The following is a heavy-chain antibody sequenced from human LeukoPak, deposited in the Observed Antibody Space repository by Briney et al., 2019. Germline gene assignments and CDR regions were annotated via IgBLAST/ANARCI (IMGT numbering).Heavy chain of an antibody. CDR1: GGSISSYY. J-gene: IGHJ3*02. CDR3: ARHYRAFDI. Sequence: SETLSLTCTVSGGSISSYYWSWVRQPPGKGLEWIGYIYYSGSTNYNPSLKSRVTISVDTSKNQFSLKLSSVTAADTAVYYCARHYRAFDIWGQGTMVTVSS. D-gene: IGHD3-16*02. V-gene: IGHV4-59*08. CDR2: IYYSGST.